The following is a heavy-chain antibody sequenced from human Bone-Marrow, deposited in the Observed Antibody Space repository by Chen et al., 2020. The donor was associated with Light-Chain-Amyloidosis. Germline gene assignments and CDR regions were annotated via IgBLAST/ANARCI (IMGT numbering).Heavy chain of an antibody. CDR3: AKDLSYGDIFPCYPADAFDI. J-gene: IGHJ3*02. CDR1: GFAFSSYA. D-gene: IGHD3-9*01. CDR2: ICGRGCYR. V-gene: IGHV3-23*04. Sequence: EVQLVESGGGLLQRGGSLRLSCAASGFAFSSYAMSWVRQVPGKGLEWVATICGRGCYRFCRDSVKGRLTIPRDHSQDRVFLEINRRKAEDTAVYFCAKDLSYGDIFPCYPADAFDIWGQGTMVTVSS.